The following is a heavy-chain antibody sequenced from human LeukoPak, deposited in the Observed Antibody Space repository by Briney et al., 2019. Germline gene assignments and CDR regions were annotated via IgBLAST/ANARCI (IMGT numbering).Heavy chain of an antibody. J-gene: IGHJ4*02. CDR1: GYTFTSYG. CDR3: ARVVIGYSSSWGIDY. Sequence: ASVKVSCKASGYTFTSYGISWVRQAPGQGLEWMGWISAYNGNTNYAQKLQGRVTMTTDTSTSTAYMELRSLRSDDTAVYYCARVVIGYSSSWGIDYWGQGTLVTVSS. D-gene: IGHD6-13*01. CDR2: ISAYNGNT. V-gene: IGHV1-18*01.